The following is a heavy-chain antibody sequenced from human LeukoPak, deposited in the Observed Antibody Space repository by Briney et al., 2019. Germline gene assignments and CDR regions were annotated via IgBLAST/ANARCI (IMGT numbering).Heavy chain of an antibody. J-gene: IGHJ4*02. CDR1: GFTFSSYA. D-gene: IGHD3-10*01. V-gene: IGHV3-23*01. CDR3: RGFGESKYYFDY. Sequence: QPGGSLRLPCAASGFTFSSYAMSWVRQAPGKGLEWVSAISGSGGSTYYADSVKGRFTISRDNSKNTLYLQMNSLRAEDTAVYYCRGFGESKYYFDYWGQGTLVTVSS. CDR2: ISGSGGST.